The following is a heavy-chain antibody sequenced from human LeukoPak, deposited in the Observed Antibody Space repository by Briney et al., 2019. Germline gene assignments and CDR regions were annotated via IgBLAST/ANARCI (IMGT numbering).Heavy chain of an antibody. CDR3: ARRGIALSNDY. CDR1: GGSFSGYY. V-gene: IGHV4-34*01. D-gene: IGHD2-21*01. J-gene: IGHJ4*02. CDR2: INHSGST. Sequence: SETLSLTCAVYGGSFSGYYWSWIRQPPGKGLEWIGEINHSGSTNYNPSLKSRATISVDTSKNQFSLKLSSVTAADTAVYYCARRGIALSNDYWGQGTLVTVSS.